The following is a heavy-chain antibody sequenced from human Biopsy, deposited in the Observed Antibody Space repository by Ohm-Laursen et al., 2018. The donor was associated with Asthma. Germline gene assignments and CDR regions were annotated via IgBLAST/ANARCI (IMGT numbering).Heavy chain of an antibody. V-gene: IGHV1-18*04. D-gene: IGHD5-24*01. CDR3: ARHPYNFGGFDY. J-gene: IGHJ4*02. CDR2: ISPFTGDT. CDR1: GYTFRSYG. Sequence: GSSVKVSCKASGYTFRSYGVSWVRQAPGQGLEWMGWISPFTGDTHFGQKFQGRVTMTTDTSTDTACMELRSLRSDDTAVYYCARHPYNFGGFDYWGQGSLVLVSS.